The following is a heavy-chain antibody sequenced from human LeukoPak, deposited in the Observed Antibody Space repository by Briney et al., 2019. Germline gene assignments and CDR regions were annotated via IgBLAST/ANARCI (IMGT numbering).Heavy chain of an antibody. D-gene: IGHD3-16*01. Sequence: ASVKVSCKASGGTFSSYAISWVRQAPGQGLEWMGGIIPIFGTANYAQKFQGRVTITTDESTSTAYMELSSLRSEDTAVYYCARIGGEWSYYYYMDVWGKGTTVTVSS. V-gene: IGHV1-69*05. CDR1: GGTFSSYA. CDR3: ARIGGEWSYYYYMDV. CDR2: IIPIFGTA. J-gene: IGHJ6*03.